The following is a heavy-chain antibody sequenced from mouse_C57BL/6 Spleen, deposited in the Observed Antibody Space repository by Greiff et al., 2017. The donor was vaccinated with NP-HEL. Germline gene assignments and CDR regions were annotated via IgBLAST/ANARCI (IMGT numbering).Heavy chain of an antibody. V-gene: IGHV1-50*01. J-gene: IGHJ2*01. CDR1: GYTFTSYW. CDR3: ARWTVVAPYFDY. D-gene: IGHD1-1*01. Sequence: QVQLQQPGAELVKPGASVKLSCKASGYTFTSYWMQWVKQRPGQGLEWIGEIDPSDSYTNYNQKFKGKATLTVDTSSSTAYMQLSSLTSEDSAVYYCARWTVVAPYFDYWGQGTTLTVSS. CDR2: IDPSDSYT.